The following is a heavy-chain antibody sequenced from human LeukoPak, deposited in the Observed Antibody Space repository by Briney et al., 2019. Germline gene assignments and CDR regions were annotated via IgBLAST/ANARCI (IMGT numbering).Heavy chain of an antibody. J-gene: IGHJ5*02. D-gene: IGHD3-10*01. CDR1: GFTFSSYA. CDR2: ISSSSSYI. Sequence: PGGSLRLSCAASGFTFSSYAMSWVRQAPGKGLEWVSSISSSSSYIYYADSVKGRFTISRDNAKNSLYLQMNSLRAEDTAVYYCARDFTYYYGSGSYYNNWFDPWGQGTLVTVSS. CDR3: ARDFTYYYGSGSYYNNWFDP. V-gene: IGHV3-21*04.